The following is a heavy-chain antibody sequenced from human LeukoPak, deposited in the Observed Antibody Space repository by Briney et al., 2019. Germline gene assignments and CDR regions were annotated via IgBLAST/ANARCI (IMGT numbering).Heavy chain of an antibody. CDR3: ASLKGPPFCSSMYCPIDI. Sequence: GESLKISCKGSGYSFTSYWIGWVRQMPGKGLEWMGIIYPGDSDTRYSPSFQGQVTISADKSISTAYLQWSSLKASDTAIYYCASLKGPPFCSSMYCPIDIWGRGTMVTVSS. V-gene: IGHV5-51*01. CDR2: IYPGDSDT. D-gene: IGHD2-2*01. CDR1: GYSFTSYW. J-gene: IGHJ3*02.